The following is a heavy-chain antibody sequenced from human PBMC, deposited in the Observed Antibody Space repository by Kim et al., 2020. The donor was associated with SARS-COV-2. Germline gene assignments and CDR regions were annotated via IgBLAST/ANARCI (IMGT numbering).Heavy chain of an antibody. CDR1: GFTFSS. CDR2: ISYDGSNK. Sequence: GGSLRLSCAASGFTFSSIHWVRQAPGKGLEWVAVISYDGSNKYYADSVKGRFTISRDNSKNTLYLQMNSLRAEDTAVYYCEKGLGGNYYYMDVWGKGTTVTVSS. D-gene: IGHD3-16*01. J-gene: IGHJ6*03. CDR3: EKGLGGNYYYMDV. V-gene: IGHV3-30*18.